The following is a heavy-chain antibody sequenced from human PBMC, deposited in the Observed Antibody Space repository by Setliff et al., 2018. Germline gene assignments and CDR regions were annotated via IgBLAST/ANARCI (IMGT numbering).Heavy chain of an antibody. CDR3: ARAQVVFAISAPIWYFEV. D-gene: IGHD2-21*01. Sequence: TLSLTCAVYGDSFSDYYWSWIRQPPGQGLEWIEEINHSGSTNYNPSLKSRVSISVEKSKNQFSLKLTSVTAADTAVYYCARAQVVFAISAPIWYFEVWGRGTQVTVSS. CDR2: INHSGST. J-gene: IGHJ2*01. V-gene: IGHV4-34*01. CDR1: GDSFSDYY.